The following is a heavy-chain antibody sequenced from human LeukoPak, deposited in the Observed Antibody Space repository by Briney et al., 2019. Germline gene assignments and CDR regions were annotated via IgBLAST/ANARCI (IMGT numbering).Heavy chain of an antibody. CDR3: ARRLGRKFGERFYYYHYMDV. CDR1: GGSISSGSYY. V-gene: IGHV4-61*02. J-gene: IGHJ6*03. CDR2: ISLSGST. Sequence: SETLSLTCTVSGGSISSGSYYWTWIRQPAGKGLEWIGRISLSGSTNYNPSLKSRVTISVDTSKNQFSLKLSSVTAADTAVYYCARRLGRKFGERFYYYHYMDVWGKGTTVTISS. D-gene: IGHD3-10*01.